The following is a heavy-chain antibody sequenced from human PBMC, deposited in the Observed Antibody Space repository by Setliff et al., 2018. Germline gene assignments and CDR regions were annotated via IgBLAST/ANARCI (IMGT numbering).Heavy chain of an antibody. Sequence: GASVKVSCKASGYTFTGYYMHWVRQAPGQGLEWMGWINPNSGGTNYAQKFQGWVTMTRDTSKNQFSLKLSSVTAADTAVYYCARGGYYNFWSGYYSTQYYYYGMDVWGQGTTVTVS. J-gene: IGHJ6*02. V-gene: IGHV1-2*04. CDR2: INPNSGGT. CDR3: ARGGYYNFWSGYYSTQYYYYGMDV. D-gene: IGHD3-3*01. CDR1: GYTFTGYY.